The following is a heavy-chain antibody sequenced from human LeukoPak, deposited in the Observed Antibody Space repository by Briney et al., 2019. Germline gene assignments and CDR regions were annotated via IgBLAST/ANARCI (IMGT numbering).Heavy chain of an antibody. Sequence: SETLSLTCAVYGGSFSGYDWSWIRQPPGKGLEWIGEINHSGSTNYNPSLKSRVTISVDTSENQFSLKLSSVTAADTSVYSCARKNPRYYYGLDVWGLGTTVTVSS. V-gene: IGHV4-34*01. J-gene: IGHJ6*02. CDR3: ARKNPRYYYGLDV. CDR1: GGSFSGYD. CDR2: INHSGST.